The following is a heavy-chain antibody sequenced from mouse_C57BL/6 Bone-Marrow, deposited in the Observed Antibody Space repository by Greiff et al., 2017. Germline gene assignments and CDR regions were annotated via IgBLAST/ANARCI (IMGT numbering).Heavy chain of an antibody. CDR3: ARCYGSWFAY. Sequence: VQLQQPGAELVKPGASVTLSCKASGYTFTSYWMHWVKQRPGQGLEWIGMIHPNSGSTNYNEKFKSKATLTVDKSSSTAYMQLSSLTSEDSAVYYCARCYGSWFAYWGQGTLGTVAA. J-gene: IGHJ3*01. V-gene: IGHV1-64*01. CDR1: GYTFTSYW. D-gene: IGHD1-1*01. CDR2: IHPNSGST.